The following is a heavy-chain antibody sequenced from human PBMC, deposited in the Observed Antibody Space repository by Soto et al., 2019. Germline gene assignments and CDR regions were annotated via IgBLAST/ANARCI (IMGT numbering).Heavy chain of an antibody. CDR1: GFTVSSNY. V-gene: IGHV3-53*01. Sequence: EVQLVESGGGLIQPGGSLRLSCAASGFTVSSNYMSWVRQAPGKGLEWVSVIYSGGSTYYADSVKGRFTISRDNSKNTLYLQMNSLRAEDTAVYYCAIDHYGGNSYYYGMDVWGQGTTVTVSS. J-gene: IGHJ6*02. D-gene: IGHD4-17*01. CDR2: IYSGGST. CDR3: AIDHYGGNSYYYGMDV.